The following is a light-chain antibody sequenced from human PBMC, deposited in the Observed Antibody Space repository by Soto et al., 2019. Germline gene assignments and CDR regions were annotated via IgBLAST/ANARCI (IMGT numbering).Light chain of an antibody. CDR2: GAS. CDR1: QSVSSN. CDR3: QQDNNWPPLT. J-gene: IGKJ4*02. Sequence: EIVMTQSPATLSVSLGERATLSCRASQSVSSNLAWYQQKPGQAPMLLIYGASTRATGIPARFSGSGSGTELTLTISSLQSEDFAVYYCQQDNNWPPLTFGGGTKVEIK. V-gene: IGKV3-15*01.